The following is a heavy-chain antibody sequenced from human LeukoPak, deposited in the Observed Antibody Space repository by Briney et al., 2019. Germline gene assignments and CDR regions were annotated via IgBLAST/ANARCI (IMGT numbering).Heavy chain of an antibody. CDR2: ISGSGGST. D-gene: IGHD6-19*01. Sequence: GGSLRLSCAASGFTFSSYAMSWVRQAPGKGLEWVSAISGSGGSTYYADSVKGRFTISRDNSKNTLYLQMNSLRAEDTAVYYCAKTISGWGTYYYGMDVWGQGTTVTVSS. V-gene: IGHV3-23*01. J-gene: IGHJ6*02. CDR3: AKTISGWGTYYYGMDV. CDR1: GFTFSSYA.